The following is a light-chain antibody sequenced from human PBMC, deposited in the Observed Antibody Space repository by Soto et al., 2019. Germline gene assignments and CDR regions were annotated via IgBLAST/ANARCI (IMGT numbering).Light chain of an antibody. CDR1: QSVSSSS. CDR2: GAS. CDR3: QQYGSSPIT. J-gene: IGKJ5*01. V-gene: IGKV3-20*01. Sequence: EIVLTQSPDTLSLSPGERATLSCRASQSVSSSSLAWYQQKPGQAPRLLIYGASNRATGIPDRFSGSGSGTDFTLSISRLEPEDFAVYYCQQYGSSPITFGQGTRLEIK.